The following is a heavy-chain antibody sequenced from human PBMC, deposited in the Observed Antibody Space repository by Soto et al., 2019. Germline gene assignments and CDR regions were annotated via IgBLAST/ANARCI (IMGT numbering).Heavy chain of an antibody. J-gene: IGHJ4*02. CDR3: ARSAGWYAVHS. V-gene: IGHV4-4*02. Sequence: QVQLQESGPGLVKPSGTLSLTCAVSGDSVSGPYYWCWVRQPPGKGLEWIGEVFHTGTTSYNPSLRSRVTISMDKSINQFSLDLSSVTAADTAVYYCARSAGWYAVHSWGPGTLVIVSS. CDR1: GDSVSGPYY. CDR2: VFHTGTT. D-gene: IGHD6-19*01.